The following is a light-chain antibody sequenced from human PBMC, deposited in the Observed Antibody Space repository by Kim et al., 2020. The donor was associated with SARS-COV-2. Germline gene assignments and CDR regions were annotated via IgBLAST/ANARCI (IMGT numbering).Light chain of an antibody. V-gene: IGLV1-51*01. J-gene: IGLJ2*01. CDR3: GTWDSSLSAAV. Sequence: GQKVNISCSGSSTNIGNKYVSWYQHLPGTAPNLLIYDNDKRPSGIPDRFSGSKSGTSATLGITGLQPGDEADYYCGTWDSSLSAAVFGGGTKLTVL. CDR1: STNIGNKY. CDR2: DND.